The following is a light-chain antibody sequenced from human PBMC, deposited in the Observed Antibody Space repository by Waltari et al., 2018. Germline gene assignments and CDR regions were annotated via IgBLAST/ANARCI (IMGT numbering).Light chain of an antibody. CDR3: AAWDDRLSVPL. V-gene: IGLV1-47*01. CDR1: RSNHGIKF. CDR2: RNN. Sequence: QSVPTQPPSAPGTPGQSVTLSCSGIRSNHGIKFVYWYQQFPGTAPQRLIYRNNQRPSVVPSRFSGSKSGTSASLAISGLRSEDEADYYCAAWDDRLSVPLFGGGTELTVL. J-gene: IGLJ3*02.